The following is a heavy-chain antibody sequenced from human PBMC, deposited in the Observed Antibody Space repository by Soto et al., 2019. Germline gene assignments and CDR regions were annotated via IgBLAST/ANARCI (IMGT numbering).Heavy chain of an antibody. D-gene: IGHD6-13*01. Sequence: PGESLKISCKGSGYSFTSYWIGWVRQMPGKGLEWMGIIYPGDSDTRYSPSFQGQVTISADKSTSTAYLQWSSLKASDTAMYYCARHGARIAADNWFDPWGQGTLVTVSS. V-gene: IGHV5-51*01. CDR3: ARHGARIAADNWFDP. J-gene: IGHJ5*02. CDR1: GYSFTSYW. CDR2: IYPGDSDT.